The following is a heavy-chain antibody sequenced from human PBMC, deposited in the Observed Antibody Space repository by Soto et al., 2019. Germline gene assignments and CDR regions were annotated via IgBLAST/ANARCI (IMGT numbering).Heavy chain of an antibody. D-gene: IGHD3-22*01. CDR3: ARVGRTSYYDSSGYNWFDP. J-gene: IGHJ5*02. CDR2: IYYSGST. Sequence: PSETLSLTCTFSGGSISSGDYYWSWIRQPPGKGLGWIGYIYYSGSTYYNPSLKSRLTISVDTSNNQFSLKLSSVTAADTAVYYCARVGRTSYYDSSGYNWFDPWGQGTLVTVSS. V-gene: IGHV4-30-4*01. CDR1: GGSISSGDYY.